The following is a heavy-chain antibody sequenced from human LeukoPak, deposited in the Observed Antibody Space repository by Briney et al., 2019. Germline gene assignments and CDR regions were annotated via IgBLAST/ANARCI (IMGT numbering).Heavy chain of an antibody. CDR2: IRYDGSNK. Sequence: GRSLRLSCAASGFTFSSYAMHWVRQAPGKGLEWVAFIRYDGSNKYYADSVKGRFTISRDNSKNTLYLQMNSLRAEDTAVYYCAKGIRREEGRVGANAGRYSSGWYGFDYWGQGTLVTVSS. D-gene: IGHD6-19*01. CDR3: AKGIRREEGRVGANAGRYSSGWYGFDY. V-gene: IGHV3-30*02. CDR1: GFTFSSYA. J-gene: IGHJ4*02.